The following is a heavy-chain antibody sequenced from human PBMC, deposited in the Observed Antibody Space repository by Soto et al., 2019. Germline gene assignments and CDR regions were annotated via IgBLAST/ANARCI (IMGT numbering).Heavy chain of an antibody. CDR1: GYSFTGYW. CDR2: IYPGDSDT. D-gene: IGHD3-16*01. CDR3: ARWPTWGFRWDYFDY. V-gene: IGHV5-51*01. J-gene: IGHJ4*02. Sequence: GESLKISCKGSGYSFTGYWIGWVRQMPGKGLEWMGIIYPGDSDTRYSPSFQGQVTISADKSISTTYLQWSGLKASDTAMYYCARWPTWGFRWDYFDYWGQGTLVTVSS.